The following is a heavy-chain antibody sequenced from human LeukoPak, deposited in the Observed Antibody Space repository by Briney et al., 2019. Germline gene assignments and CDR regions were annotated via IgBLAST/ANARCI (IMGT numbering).Heavy chain of an antibody. Sequence: GGSLRLSCAASGFTFSSYGMHWVRQAPGKGLEWVAVISYDGSNKYYADSVKGRFTISRDNSKNTLYLQMNSLRAEDTAVYYCARDDFGSGSPFDYWGQGTLVTVSS. CDR2: ISYDGSNK. CDR3: ARDDFGSGSPFDY. D-gene: IGHD6-19*01. V-gene: IGHV3-30*03. J-gene: IGHJ4*02. CDR1: GFTFSSYG.